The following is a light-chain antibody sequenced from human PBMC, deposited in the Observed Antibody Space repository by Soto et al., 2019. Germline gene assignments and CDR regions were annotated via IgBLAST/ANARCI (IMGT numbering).Light chain of an antibody. CDR1: PSISIW. V-gene: IGKV1-5*01. CDR3: KQYNSYWT. CDR2: DAS. J-gene: IGKJ1*01. Sequence: DIEMTQSPSTLSASVGDRVTIPCRASPSISIWLAWYQQKPGKAPKLLVYDASSLESGVPSRFSGSGSGAEFTLTISSLQPDDFATYYCKQYNSYWTFGQGTKV.